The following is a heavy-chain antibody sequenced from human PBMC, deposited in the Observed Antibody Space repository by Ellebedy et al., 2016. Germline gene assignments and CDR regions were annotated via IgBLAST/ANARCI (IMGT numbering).Heavy chain of an antibody. CDR1: GFTFSSYA. CDR2: ISGSGGST. J-gene: IGHJ3*02. V-gene: IGHV3-23*01. Sequence: GGSLRLSCAASGFTFSSYAMSWVRQAPGKGLEWVSAISGSGGSTYYADSVKGRFTISRDNSKNTLYLQMNSLRAEDTAVYYCAKGKRWQWLAHDAFDIWGQGTMVTVSS. D-gene: IGHD6-19*01. CDR3: AKGKRWQWLAHDAFDI.